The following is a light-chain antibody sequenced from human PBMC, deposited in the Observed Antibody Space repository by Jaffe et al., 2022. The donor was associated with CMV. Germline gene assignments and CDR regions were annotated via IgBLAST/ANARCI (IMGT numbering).Light chain of an antibody. V-gene: IGKV3-15*01. J-gene: IGKJ1*01. CDR1: QSISAN. CDR2: GAS. CDR3: QQYTNWPWT. Sequence: EVVMTQSPATLSVSPGERVTLSCRASQSISANLAWYQQKPGQAPRLLIYGASTRATGIPARISGSGSGTEFTLTINGLQSEDFAVYYCQQYTNWPWTFGQGTKVEIK.